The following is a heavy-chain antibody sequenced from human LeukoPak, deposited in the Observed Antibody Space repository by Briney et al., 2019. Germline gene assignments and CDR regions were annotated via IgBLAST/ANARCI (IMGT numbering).Heavy chain of an antibody. CDR2: INPNSGGT. V-gene: IGHV1-2*06. D-gene: IGHD3-10*01. CDR3: ARDFYYGSGSN. CDR1: GYTFTGYY. J-gene: IGHJ4*02. Sequence: ASVKVYCKASGYTFTGYYMHWVRQAPGQGLEWMGRINPNSGGTNYAQKFQGRVTMTRDTSISTAYMELSRLRSDDTAVYYCARDFYYGSGSNWGQGTLVTVSS.